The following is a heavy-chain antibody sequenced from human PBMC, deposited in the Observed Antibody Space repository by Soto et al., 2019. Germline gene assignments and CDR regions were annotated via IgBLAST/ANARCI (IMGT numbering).Heavy chain of an antibody. CDR1: GFTFSSYS. D-gene: IGHD1-26*01. CDR2: ISSSSSYI. J-gene: IGHJ4*02. Sequence: GGSLRLSCAASGFTFSSYSMNWVRQAPGKGLEWVSSISSSSSYIYYEDSVKGRFTISRDNAKNSLYLQMNSRRAEDTAVYYCARKGSTGFFDYWGQGTLVTVSS. V-gene: IGHV3-21*01. CDR3: ARKGSTGFFDY.